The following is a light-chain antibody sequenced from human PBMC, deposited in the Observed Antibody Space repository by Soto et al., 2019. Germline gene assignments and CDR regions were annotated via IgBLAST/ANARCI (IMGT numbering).Light chain of an antibody. CDR2: GTS. CDR3: QQYNNWPLS. J-gene: IGKJ5*01. Sequence: EIVMTQSPATLSVSPGERATLSCRASQFVTSNLAWYQQKPGQAPRLLIYGTSTRATGVPARFSGSGSGTEFTLTISSLKSEDFAVYYCQQYNNWPLSVGRGTRLEIK. CDR1: QFVTSN. V-gene: IGKV3D-15*01.